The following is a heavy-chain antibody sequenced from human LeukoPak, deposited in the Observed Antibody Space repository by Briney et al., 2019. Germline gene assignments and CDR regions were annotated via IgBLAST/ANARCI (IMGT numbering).Heavy chain of an antibody. J-gene: IGHJ4*02. CDR3: AKRDYGGPFDY. CDR1: GFTFSRYA. Sequence: GGSLRLSCAASGFTFSRYAMSWVRQAPGKGLEWVSAMSGSGGSTYYADSVKGRFTISRDNSKNTLYLQMNSLRAEDTAVYYCAKRDYGGPFDYWGQGTLVTVSS. V-gene: IGHV3-23*01. CDR2: MSGSGGST. D-gene: IGHD4-23*01.